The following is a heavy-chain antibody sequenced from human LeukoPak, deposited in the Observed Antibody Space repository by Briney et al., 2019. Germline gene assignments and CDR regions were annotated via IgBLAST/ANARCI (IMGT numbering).Heavy chain of an antibody. CDR1: GGSFGGYY. Sequence: SETLSLTCAVYGGSFGGYYWSWIRQPPGKGLEWIGEINHSGSTNYNPSLKSRVTISVDTSKNQFSLKLSSVTAANTAVYYCARGPSSSWGYWGQGTLVTVSS. J-gene: IGHJ4*02. CDR3: ARGPSSSWGY. V-gene: IGHV4-34*01. CDR2: INHSGST. D-gene: IGHD6-13*01.